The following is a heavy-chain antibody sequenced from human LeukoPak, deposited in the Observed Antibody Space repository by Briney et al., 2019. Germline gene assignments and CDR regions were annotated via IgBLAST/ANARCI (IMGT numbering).Heavy chain of an antibody. D-gene: IGHD6-19*01. V-gene: IGHV3-30*04. CDR1: GFTFSNYA. CDR2: ISYDGSNK. Sequence: RGSLRLSCAASGFTFSNYAFHWVRQAPGKGLEWVALISYDGSNKYYADSVKGRFTISRDNSKNTLYLQMNSLRAEDTAVYYCARLKAVAGMNLPTDYWGQGTLVTVSS. J-gene: IGHJ4*02. CDR3: ARLKAVAGMNLPTDY.